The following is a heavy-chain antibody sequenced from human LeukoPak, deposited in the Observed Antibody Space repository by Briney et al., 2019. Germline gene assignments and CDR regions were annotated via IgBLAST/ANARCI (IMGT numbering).Heavy chain of an antibody. CDR1: GFTFSNAW. D-gene: IGHD1-1*01. V-gene: IGHV3-23*01. CDR2: LNGSGGST. CDR3: AKALHDWNDGPLDY. Sequence: GGSLRLSCAASGFTFSNAWMSWVRQAPGKGLEWVSTLNGSGGSTYYADSVKGRFTISRDNSKNTLYLQMSSLRAEDTALYYCAKALHDWNDGPLDYWGQGTLVTVSS. J-gene: IGHJ4*02.